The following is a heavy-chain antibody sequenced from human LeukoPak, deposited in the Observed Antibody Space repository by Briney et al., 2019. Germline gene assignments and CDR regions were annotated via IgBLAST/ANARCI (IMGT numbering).Heavy chain of an antibody. Sequence: SETLSLTCAVSGGSIGGWYWSWIRQPPGKGLEWIGHIYDSGTTNYNPSLKSRVTMSVDSSKNQFSLKLTSVTAADTAVYYCARETTLTGYSSGLGFNYWGQGTLVTVSS. V-gene: IGHV4-59*01. CDR3: ARETTLTGYSSGLGFNY. D-gene: IGHD6-19*01. J-gene: IGHJ4*02. CDR2: IYDSGTT. CDR1: GGSIGGWY.